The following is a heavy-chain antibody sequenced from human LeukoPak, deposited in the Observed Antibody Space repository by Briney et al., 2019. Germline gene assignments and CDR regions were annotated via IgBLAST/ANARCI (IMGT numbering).Heavy chain of an antibody. CDR3: ARQSFGSGSRDDALDI. Sequence: GASVRVSRKASGYTFTNYGTSWVRQAPGQGLEWMGWISAYNGNTNYAQKLQGRVTMTTDTSTSTAYMEVRSLRSDDTAMYYCARQSFGSGSRDDALDIWGQGTMVTVSS. CDR2: ISAYNGNT. D-gene: IGHD3-10*01. CDR1: GYTFTNYG. J-gene: IGHJ3*02. V-gene: IGHV1-18*01.